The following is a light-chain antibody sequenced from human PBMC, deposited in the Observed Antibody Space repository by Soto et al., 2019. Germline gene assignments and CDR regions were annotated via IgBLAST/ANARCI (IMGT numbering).Light chain of an antibody. Sequence: EIVLTQSPGTLSLSPGERSTLSCRASQNVTSRYLAWYQQKPGQAPRLLIFGAFSRATGIPDRFSGSASGTDFTLTISRLEPEDFAVYYCQHYGTSHTFGQGTKLE. CDR1: QNVTSRY. J-gene: IGKJ2*01. V-gene: IGKV3-20*01. CDR3: QHYGTSHT. CDR2: GAF.